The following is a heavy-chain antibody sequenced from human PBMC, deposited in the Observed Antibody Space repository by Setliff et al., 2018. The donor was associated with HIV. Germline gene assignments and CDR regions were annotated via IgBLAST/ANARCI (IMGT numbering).Heavy chain of an antibody. CDR3: ARGPGEFLSY. CDR1: GYTFTDYA. CDR2: SNTDNGNT. V-gene: IGHV1-3*04. Sequence: ASVKVSCKASGYTFTDYAIHWVRQATGQRLEWMGWSNTDNGNTKYSQNFQGRVTVTRDTSASTAYMELSSLRHEDTAVYYCARGPGEFLSYWCQGTLVTTSS. D-gene: IGHD3-10*01. J-gene: IGHJ4*02.